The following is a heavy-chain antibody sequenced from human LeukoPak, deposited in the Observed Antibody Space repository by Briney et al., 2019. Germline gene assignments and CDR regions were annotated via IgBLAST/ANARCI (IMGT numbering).Heavy chain of an antibody. CDR3: ARGIPVEMATRGTFDY. J-gene: IGHJ4*02. Sequence: SETLSLTCTVSGGSISSSSYYWGWIRQPPGKGLEWIGSIYYSGSTYYNPSLKSRVTISVDTSKNQFSLKLSSVTAADTAVYYCARGIPVEMATRGTFDYWGQGTLVTVSS. V-gene: IGHV4-39*07. CDR2: IYYSGST. CDR1: GGSISSSSYY. D-gene: IGHD5-24*01.